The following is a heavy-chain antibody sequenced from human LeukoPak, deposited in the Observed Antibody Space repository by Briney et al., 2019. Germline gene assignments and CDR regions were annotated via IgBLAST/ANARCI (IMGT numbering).Heavy chain of an antibody. CDR3: SRQTIGGYFDY. J-gene: IGHJ4*02. D-gene: IGHD3-9*01. CDR1: GFTFSTYW. CDR2: IKQDGSEK. V-gene: IGHV3-7*01. Sequence: GGSLRLSCAASGFTFSTYWMTWVRQAPGKGLEWLANIKQDGSEKHYVDSVKGRFTISRDNAKNSLYLRMNSLTAEDTAVYYCSRQTIGGYFDYWGQGTLVTVSS.